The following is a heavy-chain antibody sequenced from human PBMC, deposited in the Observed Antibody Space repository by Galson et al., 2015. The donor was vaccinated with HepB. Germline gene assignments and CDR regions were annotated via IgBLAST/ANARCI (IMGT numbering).Heavy chain of an antibody. Sequence: SVKVSCKASGYTFTSYAMHWVRQAPGQGLEWMGWINAGNGNTKYSQKFQGRVTITRDTSASTAYMELSSLRSEDTAVYYCARVLKDYYDSNGSYYFDYWGQGTLVTVSS. D-gene: IGHD3-22*01. CDR1: GYTFTSYA. V-gene: IGHV1-3*01. CDR3: ARVLKDYYDSNGSYYFDY. CDR2: INAGNGNT. J-gene: IGHJ4*02.